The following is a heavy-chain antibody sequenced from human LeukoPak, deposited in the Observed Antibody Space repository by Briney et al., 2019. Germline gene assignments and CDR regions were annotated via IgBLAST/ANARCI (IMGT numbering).Heavy chain of an antibody. Sequence: ASVKVSCKVSGYTLTELSMHWVRQAPGKGLEWMGGFDPEDGETIYAQKFQGRVTMTEDTSTDTAYMELSSLGSEDTAVYYCATGGQGGGWYTNWGQGTLVTVSS. J-gene: IGHJ4*02. CDR2: FDPEDGET. D-gene: IGHD6-19*01. CDR3: ATGGQGGGWYTN. V-gene: IGHV1-24*01. CDR1: GYTLTELS.